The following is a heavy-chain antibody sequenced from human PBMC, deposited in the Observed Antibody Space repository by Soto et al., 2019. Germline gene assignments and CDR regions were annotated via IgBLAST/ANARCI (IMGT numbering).Heavy chain of an antibody. D-gene: IGHD6-19*01. V-gene: IGHV5-10-1*01. CDR2: IDPSDSYT. J-gene: IGHJ6*02. CDR3: ARRKIAVRDTHSPHHYGMDV. Sequence: PXASLKISCKGYGYSFTSYWISWVRQMPGKGLEWMGRIDPSDSYTNYSPSFQGHVTISADKSISTAYLQWSSLKASDTAMYYCARRKIAVRDTHSPHHYGMDVWGQGTTVTVSS. CDR1: GYSFTSYW.